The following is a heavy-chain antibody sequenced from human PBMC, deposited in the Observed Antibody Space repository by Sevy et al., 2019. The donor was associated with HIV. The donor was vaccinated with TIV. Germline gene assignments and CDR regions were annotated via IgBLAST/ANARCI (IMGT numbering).Heavy chain of an antibody. D-gene: IGHD3-16*01. CDR1: GGSISSYY. CDR3: ARVPWGSSGSDY. CDR2: IYYSGST. J-gene: IGHJ4*02. Sequence: SETLSLTCTVSGGSISSYYWSWIRQPPGKGLEWIGYIYYSGSTNYNPSLKSRVTISVDTSKNQFSLKLSAVTAADTAVYYCARVPWGSSGSDYWGQGTLVTVSS. V-gene: IGHV4-59*01.